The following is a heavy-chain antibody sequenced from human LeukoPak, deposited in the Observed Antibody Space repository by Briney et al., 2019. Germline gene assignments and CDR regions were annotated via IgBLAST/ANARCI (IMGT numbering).Heavy chain of an antibody. CDR1: GYSISSGYY. CDR3: ARARGYQLLSLFDY. CDR2: INHSGST. Sequence: SETLSLTCTVSGYSISSGYYWSWIRQPPGKGLEWIGEINHSGSTNYNPSLKSRVTISVDTSKNQFSLKLSSVTAADTAVYYCARARGYQLLSLFDYWGQGTLVTVSS. V-gene: IGHV4-38-2*02. J-gene: IGHJ4*02. D-gene: IGHD2-2*01.